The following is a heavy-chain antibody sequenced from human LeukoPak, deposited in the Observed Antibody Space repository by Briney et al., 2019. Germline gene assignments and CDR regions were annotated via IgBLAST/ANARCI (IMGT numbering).Heavy chain of an antibody. V-gene: IGHV3-23*01. CDR2: ISGSGGYT. J-gene: IGHJ4*02. CDR3: AKNPISGYSYFDY. Sequence: GGSLRLSCAASGFTFSSYAMSWVRQAPGKGLEWVSTISGSGGYTYYADSVKGRFTISRDNSKNTLYLQMHSLRADDTAVYYCAKNPISGYSYFDYSGQGTLVTVSS. D-gene: IGHD2-15*01. CDR1: GFTFSSYA.